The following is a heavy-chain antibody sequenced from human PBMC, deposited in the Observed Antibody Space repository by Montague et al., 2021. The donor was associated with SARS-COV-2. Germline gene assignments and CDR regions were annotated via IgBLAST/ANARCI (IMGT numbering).Heavy chain of an antibody. Sequence: CAISGDSVAGDSVSWEGNRPSPQRGLEWLGRTYYRNRRFDHYEVSMKGRISIKADTSKNQFSLQLDSVTPEDTAVYYCARGDGLGPYTGYAFDIWGQGTLVTVSS. CDR2: TYYRNRRFD. CDR1: GDSVAGDSVS. J-gene: IGHJ3*02. V-gene: IGHV6-1*01. D-gene: IGHD3-16*01. CDR3: ARGDGLGPYTGYAFDI.